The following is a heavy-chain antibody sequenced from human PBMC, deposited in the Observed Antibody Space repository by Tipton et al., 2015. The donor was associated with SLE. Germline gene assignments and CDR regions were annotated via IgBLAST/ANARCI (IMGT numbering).Heavy chain of an antibody. CDR1: GGFISSYY. CDR3: ARHGYEEYFDY. V-gene: IGHV4-59*08. J-gene: IGHJ4*02. Sequence: LRLSCSVSGGFISSYYWSWIRQPTGKGLEWIGYIYYSESTNFNPPLKSRVTISLNASKNQFSLRLTSVTAADTAVYYCARHGYEEYFDYWGQGTLVTVTS. CDR2: IYYSEST. D-gene: IGHD5-18*01.